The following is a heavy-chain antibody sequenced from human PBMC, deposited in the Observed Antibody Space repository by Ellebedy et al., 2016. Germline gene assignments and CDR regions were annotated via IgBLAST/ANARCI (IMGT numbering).Heavy chain of an antibody. CDR1: GDAISSGDYY. Sequence: SETLSLXCTVSGDAISSGDYYWTWIRQPAGKGLEWIGHIYTRGRTTYNPSLKSRVTMSVDTSKNQFSLKVNSVTAADAAVYYCARVGRQYHWNYEYYFDYWGQGTLVTVSS. J-gene: IGHJ4*02. V-gene: IGHV4-61*09. D-gene: IGHD1-7*01. CDR3: ARVGRQYHWNYEYYFDY. CDR2: IYTRGRT.